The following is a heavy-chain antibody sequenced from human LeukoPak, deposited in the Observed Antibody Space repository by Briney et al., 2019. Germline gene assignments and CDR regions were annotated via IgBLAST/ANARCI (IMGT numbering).Heavy chain of an antibody. V-gene: IGHV3-23*01. CDR3: AKLYHVGYGSGGYLKRDSFDY. CDR2: ISGSSDST. J-gene: IGHJ4*02. Sequence: PGGTLRLSCAASGFTFSTYAMSWVRQAPGKGLEWVSTISGSSDSTYYADSVKGRFTISRDNSKNTLYLQMNSLRGEDTVVYYCAKLYHVGYGSGGYLKRDSFDYWGQGTLVTVSS. D-gene: IGHD3-10*01. CDR1: GFTFSTYA.